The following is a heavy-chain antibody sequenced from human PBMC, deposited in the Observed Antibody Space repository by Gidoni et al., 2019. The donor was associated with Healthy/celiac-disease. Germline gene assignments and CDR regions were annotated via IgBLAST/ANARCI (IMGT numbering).Heavy chain of an antibody. V-gene: IGHV2-70*01. Sequence: QVTLRESGPALVKPTQTLTLTRTFSGFSLSTSGMCVSWIRQPPGKALEWLALIDWDDDKYYSTSLKTRLTISKDTSKNQVVLTMTNMDPVDTATYYCARSLEYQPYFDYWGQGTLVTVTS. J-gene: IGHJ4*02. CDR1: GFSLSTSGMC. CDR3: ARSLEYQPYFDY. CDR2: IDWDDDK. D-gene: IGHD2-2*01.